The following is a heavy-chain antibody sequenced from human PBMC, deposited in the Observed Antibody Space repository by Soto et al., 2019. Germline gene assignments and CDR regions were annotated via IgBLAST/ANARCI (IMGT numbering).Heavy chain of an antibody. CDR2: IYSGETT. J-gene: IGHJ4*02. V-gene: IGHV3-53*01. CDR3: TRDGRGLGRLSLFEY. CDR1: GVNVNSDY. D-gene: IGHD2-21*02. Sequence: GGSLRLFSAASGVNVNSDYMNWVRQTPGKGLEWVASIYSGETTYYADSVRGRFTISSDKSKNTLYFQLSSLRIEDTAVYYCTRDGRGLGRLSLFEYWGQGVLVTVSS.